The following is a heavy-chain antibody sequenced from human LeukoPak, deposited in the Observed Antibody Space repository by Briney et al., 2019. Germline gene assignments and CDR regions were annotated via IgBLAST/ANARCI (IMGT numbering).Heavy chain of an antibody. Sequence: GGSLRLSCVASGFTFNNYAMSWVRQAPGRGLEWASSTAGSGISKDYADSVKGRFTISKDKSKNTLYLQMDNLRAEDTGVYFCARLPTVYYDSGGYHYDYWGQGTLVTVSS. V-gene: IGHV3-23*01. J-gene: IGHJ4*02. CDR3: ARLPTVYYDSGGYHYDY. CDR1: GFTFNNYA. D-gene: IGHD3-22*01. CDR2: TAGSGISK.